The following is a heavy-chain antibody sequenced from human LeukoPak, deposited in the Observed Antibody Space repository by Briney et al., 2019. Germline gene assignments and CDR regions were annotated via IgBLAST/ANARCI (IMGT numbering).Heavy chain of an antibody. CDR1: DYTFTSYG. CDR3: ARDRYYYGSGSSNWFDP. Sequence: ASVKVSCKASDYTFTSYGISWVRQAPGQGLEWMGWISAYNGNTNYAQKLQGRVTMTTDTSTSTAYMELRSLRSDDTAVYYCARDRYYYGSGSSNWFDPWGQGTLVTVSS. J-gene: IGHJ5*02. V-gene: IGHV1-18*01. D-gene: IGHD3-10*01. CDR2: ISAYNGNT.